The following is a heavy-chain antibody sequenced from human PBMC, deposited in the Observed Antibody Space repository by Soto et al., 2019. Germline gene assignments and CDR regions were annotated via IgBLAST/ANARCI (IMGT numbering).Heavy chain of an antibody. J-gene: IGHJ4*02. CDR1: GFTFSSYG. Sequence: QHGGSLRLSCAAAGFTFSSYGMHWVRQAPGKGLEWVAVISYDGSNKYYADSVKGRFTISRDNSKNTLYLQMNSLRAEDTAVYYCAKELTDSSGFEGDYWGQGTLVTVSS. V-gene: IGHV3-30*18. CDR2: ISYDGSNK. D-gene: IGHD6-19*01. CDR3: AKELTDSSGFEGDY.